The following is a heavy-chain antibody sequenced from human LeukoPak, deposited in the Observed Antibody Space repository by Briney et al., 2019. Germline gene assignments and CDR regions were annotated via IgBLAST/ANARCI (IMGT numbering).Heavy chain of an antibody. V-gene: IGHV1-18*01. CDR3: ARDKRGWFGDYYYYMDV. CDR1: GYTFTSYG. J-gene: IGHJ6*03. D-gene: IGHD3-10*01. CDR2: ISAYNGNT. Sequence: ASVKVSCKASGYTFTSYGISWVRQAPGQGLEWMGWISAYNGNTNYAQKLQGRVTMTTDTSTSTAYMELRSLRSDDTAVYYCARDKRGWFGDYYYYMDVWGKGTTVTVSS.